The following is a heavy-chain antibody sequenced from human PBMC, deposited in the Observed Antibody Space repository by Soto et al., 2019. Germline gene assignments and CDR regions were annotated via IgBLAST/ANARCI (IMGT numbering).Heavy chain of an antibody. J-gene: IGHJ6*02. Sequence: PGGSLRLSCAASGFTFSDYYMSWIRQAPGKGLEYISYISSSSGSTNYADSVKGRFTISRDNAKNSLYLQMSSLRAEETAVYYCARDRGGYDRLYYYHGMDVWGQGTTVTVSS. CDR1: GFTFSDYY. V-gene: IGHV3-11*06. CDR3: ARDRGGYDRLYYYHGMDV. CDR2: ISSSSGST. D-gene: IGHD5-12*01.